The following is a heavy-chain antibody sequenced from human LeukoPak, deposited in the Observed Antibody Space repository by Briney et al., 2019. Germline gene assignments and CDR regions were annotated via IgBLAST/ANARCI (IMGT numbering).Heavy chain of an antibody. Sequence: GGSLRLSCTASGFTFSSYAMSWVRQAPGKGLEWVSAISGSGGSTYYADSVKGRFTISRDNSKNTLYLQMNSLRAEDTAVYYCAKERGHVLRFLEWLGYFDYWGQGTLVTVSS. J-gene: IGHJ4*02. D-gene: IGHD3-3*01. V-gene: IGHV3-23*01. CDR1: GFTFSSYA. CDR2: ISGSGGST. CDR3: AKERGHVLRFLEWLGYFDY.